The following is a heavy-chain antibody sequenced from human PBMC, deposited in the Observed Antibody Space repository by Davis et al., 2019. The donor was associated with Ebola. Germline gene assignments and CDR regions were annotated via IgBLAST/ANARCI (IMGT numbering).Heavy chain of an antibody. V-gene: IGHV3-23*01. D-gene: IGHD3-22*01. CDR3: AKRRRGGYYDSSGYYIGF. Sequence: PGGSLRLSCAASGFAFSSYAMSWVRHAPGKGLEWVSTLSASGGSKYYAAFVEGRITISRDNSKNTLYLQMSDLRAEDTAVYYCAKRRRGGYYDSSGYYIGFWGQGTLVTVSS. J-gene: IGHJ4*02. CDR2: LSASGGSK. CDR1: GFAFSSYA.